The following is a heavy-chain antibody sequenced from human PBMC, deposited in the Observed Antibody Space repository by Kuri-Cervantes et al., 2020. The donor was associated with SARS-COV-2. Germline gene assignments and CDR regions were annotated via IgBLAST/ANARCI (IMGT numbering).Heavy chain of an antibody. J-gene: IGHJ6*03. Sequence: GESLKISCAASGFTFDEYTMHWGRQAPGKGLEWVSLISWDGGSTYYADSVKGRFTISRDNSKNSLYLHMNSLRTEDTALYYCASTVRSTTCWYYMDCWGKGTTVTVSS. V-gene: IGHV3-43*01. D-gene: IGHD2/OR15-2a*01. CDR2: ISWDGGST. CDR3: ASTVRSTTCWYYMDC. CDR1: GFTFDEYT.